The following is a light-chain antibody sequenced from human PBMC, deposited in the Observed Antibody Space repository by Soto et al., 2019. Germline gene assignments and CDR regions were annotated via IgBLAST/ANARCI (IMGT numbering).Light chain of an antibody. CDR3: SSYTSSLYV. V-gene: IGLV2-14*01. Sequence: QSVLPQXXXXSXSPGQXXXIXXXXXXCYVGSYNYVSWYQQHPRKAPNLMIYDVSNRPSGVSNRFSGSKSGNTASLTISGLQAEDEADYYCSSYTSSLYVFGTG. CDR2: DVS. CDR1: XCYVGSYNY. J-gene: IGLJ1*01.